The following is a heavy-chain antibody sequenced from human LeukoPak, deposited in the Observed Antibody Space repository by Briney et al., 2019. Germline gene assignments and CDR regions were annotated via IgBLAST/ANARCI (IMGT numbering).Heavy chain of an antibody. Sequence: GGSLRLSCAASGFTFSSYWMSWVRQAPGKGLEWVANIKQDGSEKYYVDSVKGRFTISRDNAKNSLYLQMNSLRAADTAVYYCARQWSTVTIDYWGQGTLVTVSS. CDR2: IKQDGSEK. CDR3: ARQWSTVTIDY. D-gene: IGHD4-17*01. CDR1: GFTFSSYW. J-gene: IGHJ4*02. V-gene: IGHV3-7*01.